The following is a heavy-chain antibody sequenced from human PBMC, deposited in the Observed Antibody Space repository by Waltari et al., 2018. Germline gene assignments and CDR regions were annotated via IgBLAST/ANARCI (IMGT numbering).Heavy chain of an antibody. D-gene: IGHD3-3*02. Sequence: QVQLQESGPGLVKTSETLSLTCTVSGASITDYHWSWFRQSAGKGLEWIGRMFISGSTYSSPSLRCRVSMSLDASKSQFSLRLNSVTAADTAVYYCATKDGHFWGQGVLVTVSS. J-gene: IGHJ4*02. CDR3: ATKDGHF. V-gene: IGHV4-4*07. CDR2: MFISGST. CDR1: GASITDYH.